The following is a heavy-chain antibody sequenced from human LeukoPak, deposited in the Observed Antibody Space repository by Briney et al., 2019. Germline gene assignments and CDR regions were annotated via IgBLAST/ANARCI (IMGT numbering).Heavy chain of an antibody. CDR1: GFTFNSYW. CDR2: IKQDGSEK. CDR3: ARDPIINWFDP. J-gene: IGHJ5*02. V-gene: IGHV3-7*01. D-gene: IGHD3-10*01. Sequence: GGSLRLSCAASGFTFNSYWMSWVRQAPGKGLEWVANIKQDGSEKYYVDSVKGRFTISRDNAKNSLYLQMNSLRAEDTAVHYCARDPIINWFDPWGQGTLVTVSS.